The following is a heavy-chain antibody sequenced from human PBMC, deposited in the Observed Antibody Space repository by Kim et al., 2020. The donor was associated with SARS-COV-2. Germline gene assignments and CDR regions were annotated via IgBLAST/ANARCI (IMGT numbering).Heavy chain of an antibody. D-gene: IGHD4-17*01. J-gene: IGHJ4*02. Sequence: ASVKVSCKASGHTFTGYYVHWVRQAPGQGLEWMAWINPNSGGTNYAQKFQGRVSMTRDTSIGTVYMELSRLTSDDTATYYCARDSRDYWVEGFGYWGEGTLVTVSS. CDR2: INPNSGGT. V-gene: IGHV1-2*02. CDR1: GHTFTGYY. CDR3: ARDSRDYWVEGFGY.